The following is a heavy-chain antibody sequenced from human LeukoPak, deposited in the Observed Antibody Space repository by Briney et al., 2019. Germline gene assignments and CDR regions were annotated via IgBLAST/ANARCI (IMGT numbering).Heavy chain of an antibody. CDR2: IWYDGSNK. V-gene: IGHV3-33*01. D-gene: IGHD2-2*01. J-gene: IGHJ4*02. CDR3: ARDRGGSTSWYVTDY. CDR1: GFTFSSFG. Sequence: GGSLRLSCAASGFTFSSFGMHWVRQAPGKGLEWVAVIWYDGSNKYYADSVKGRFTISRDNSKNALYLQMNSLRAEDTAVYYCARDRGGSTSWYVTDYWGQGTLVTVSS.